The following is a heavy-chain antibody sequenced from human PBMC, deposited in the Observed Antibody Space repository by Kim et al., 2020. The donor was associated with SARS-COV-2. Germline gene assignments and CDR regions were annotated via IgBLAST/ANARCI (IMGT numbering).Heavy chain of an antibody. CDR2: MNPYRCNT. CDR3: SSGSNRWGIVVVITVKNYY. V-gene: IGHV1-8*01. J-gene: IGHJ6*01. Sequence: ASVKVSCKASGYTFTSYDINWVRQATGQGLEWMGWMNPYRCNTGYAQKFQGRVTMTRNTSISTAYMELSSLRSEDTAVYYFSSGSNRWGIVVVITVKNYY. D-gene: IGHD3-22*01. CDR1: GYTFTSYD.